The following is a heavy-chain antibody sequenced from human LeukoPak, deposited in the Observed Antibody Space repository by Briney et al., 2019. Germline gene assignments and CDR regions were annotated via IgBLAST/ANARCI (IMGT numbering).Heavy chain of an antibody. CDR3: AKDWFATTDY. J-gene: IGHJ4*02. V-gene: IGHV3-74*01. CDR1: GFPFSVSW. CDR2: ITTDETT. D-gene: IGHD1/OR15-1a*01. Sequence: GGSLRLSCAASGFPFSVSWMHWFRQVPGKGLMWVSRITTDETTTYADSVRGRFSISRDNAKNTVYLQMNSLRVEDTAVYYCAKDWFATTDYWGQGTLVTVSS.